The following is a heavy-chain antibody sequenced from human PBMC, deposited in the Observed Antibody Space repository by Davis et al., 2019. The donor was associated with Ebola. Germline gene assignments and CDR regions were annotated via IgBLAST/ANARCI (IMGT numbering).Heavy chain of an antibody. CDR2: IYSGGST. Sequence: GESLKISCAASGFTVSGNYMSWVRQAPGKGLEWVSVIYSGGSTYYADSVKGRFTISRDNSKNTLYLQMNSLRAEDAAVYYCARLLDCTNGVCQYFDYWGQGTLVTVSS. V-gene: IGHV3-66*02. CDR1: GFTVSGNY. D-gene: IGHD2-8*01. CDR3: ARLLDCTNGVCQYFDY. J-gene: IGHJ4*02.